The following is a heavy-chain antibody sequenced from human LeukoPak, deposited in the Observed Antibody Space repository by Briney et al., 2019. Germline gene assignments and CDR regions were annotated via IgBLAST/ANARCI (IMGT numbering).Heavy chain of an antibody. V-gene: IGHV3-23*01. J-gene: IGHJ4*02. CDR2: ISGRGETT. CDR1: GFTFISYA. Sequence: GGSLRLSCAASGFTFISYAISWVRQAPGKGLEWVSAISGRGETTYYADSVKGRFTISRDNSKNTLYLQMNSLRAEDTAVYYCAPTLSYYDFVGSFDYWGQGTLVTVSS. D-gene: IGHD3-3*01. CDR3: APTLSYYDFVGSFDY.